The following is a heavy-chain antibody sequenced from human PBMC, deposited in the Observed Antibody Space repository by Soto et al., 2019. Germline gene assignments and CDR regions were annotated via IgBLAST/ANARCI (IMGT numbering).Heavy chain of an antibody. CDR2: VIPMSDIT. CDR1: GDSFSDYI. V-gene: IGHV1-69*08. Sequence: QVQLVQSGAEVKKPGSSVKVSCKASGDSFSDYISTWVRQAAAQGLEWMGRVIPMSDITNYAQKFQDRVTIIADKSTYTASLQLSRLTLDDTAVYYCSRENKWGVEGRRYKFYAMDVWGQGTTVTVSS. CDR3: SRENKWGVEGRRYKFYAMDV. D-gene: IGHD3-10*01. J-gene: IGHJ6*02.